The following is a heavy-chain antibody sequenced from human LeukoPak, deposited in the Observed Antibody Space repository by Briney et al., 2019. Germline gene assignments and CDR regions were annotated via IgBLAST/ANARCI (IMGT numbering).Heavy chain of an antibody. V-gene: IGHV4-59*11. CDR3: AREIPQYSSSSIGNWFDP. CDR2: IYYSGST. CDR1: GGSISSHY. Sequence: SETLSLTCTVSGGSISSHYWSWIRQPPGKGLEWIGYIYYSGSTNYNPYLKSRVTMSVDTSKNQFSLKLSSVTAADTAVYYCAREIPQYSSSSIGNWFDPWGQGTLVTVSS. J-gene: IGHJ5*02. D-gene: IGHD6-6*01.